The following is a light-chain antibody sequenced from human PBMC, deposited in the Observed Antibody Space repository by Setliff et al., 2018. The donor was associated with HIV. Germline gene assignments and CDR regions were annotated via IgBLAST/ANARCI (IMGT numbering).Light chain of an antibody. CDR3: SSYTSSDTF. CDR2: DVS. CDR1: SSNIGNNY. J-gene: IGLJ1*01. Sequence: QSVLTQPPSVSATPGQTVTMSCSGSSSNIGNNYVSWYQQHPGKAPKLMIYDVSKRPSGVSNRFSGSKSGDTASLTISGLQAEDEADYYCSSYTSSDTFFGSGTKVTVL. V-gene: IGLV2-14*03.